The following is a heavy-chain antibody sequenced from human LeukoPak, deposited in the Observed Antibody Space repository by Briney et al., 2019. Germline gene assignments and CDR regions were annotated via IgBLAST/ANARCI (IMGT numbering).Heavy chain of an antibody. D-gene: IGHD6-19*01. V-gene: IGHV3-23*01. CDR2: ISGSGGST. CDR3: AKRPGYSSGWYYFDY. CDR1: GFTFSSYA. Sequence: GGSLRLSCAASGFTFSSYAMSWVRQAPGKGLEWVSAISGSGGSTYYADSVKGRFTISRDNSKNTLYLQMNSLRAEDTAVYYCAKRPGYSSGWYYFDYWGQGTLVTASS. J-gene: IGHJ4*02.